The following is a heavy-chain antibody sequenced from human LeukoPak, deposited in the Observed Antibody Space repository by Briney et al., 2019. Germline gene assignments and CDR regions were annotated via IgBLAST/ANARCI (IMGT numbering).Heavy chain of an antibody. V-gene: IGHV3-9*01. CDR3: AKSGGFGKLASWFDP. Sequence: PGGSLRLSCAASGFTFDDYAMHWVRQAPGKGLEWVSGISWNSGSIGYADSVKGRFTISRDNAKNSLYLQMNSLRAEDTALYYCAKSGGFGKLASWFDPWGQGTLVTVSS. J-gene: IGHJ5*02. D-gene: IGHD3-10*01. CDR2: ISWNSGSI. CDR1: GFTFDDYA.